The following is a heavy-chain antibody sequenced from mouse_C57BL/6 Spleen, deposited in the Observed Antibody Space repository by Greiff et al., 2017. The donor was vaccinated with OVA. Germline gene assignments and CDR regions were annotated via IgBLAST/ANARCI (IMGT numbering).Heavy chain of an antibody. J-gene: IGHJ3*01. CDR1: GFTFSSYG. V-gene: IGHV5-6*01. D-gene: IGHD3-2*02. Sequence: EVQLVESGGDLVKPGGSLKLSCAASGFTFSSYGMSWVRQTPDKRLEWVATISSGGSYTYYPDSVKGRFTISRDNAKNTLYLQMSSLKSEDTAMYYCARDSSGLAYWGQGTLVTVSA. CDR3: ARDSSGLAY. CDR2: ISSGGSYT.